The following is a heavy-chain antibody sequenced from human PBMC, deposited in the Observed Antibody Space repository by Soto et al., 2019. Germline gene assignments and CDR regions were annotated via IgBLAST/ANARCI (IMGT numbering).Heavy chain of an antibody. V-gene: IGHV4-31*03. J-gene: IGHJ3*02. CDR3: ARASYGDDAFDI. CDR2: IYYSGST. D-gene: IGHD3-10*01. CDR1: GGSISSGGYY. Sequence: QVQLQESGPGLVKPSQTLSLTCTVSGGSISSGGYYWSWIRQHPGKGLEGIGYIYYSGSTYYTPSLKSRVTISVDTSKNQFSLKLSSVTAADTAVYYCARASYGDDAFDIWGQGTMVTVSS.